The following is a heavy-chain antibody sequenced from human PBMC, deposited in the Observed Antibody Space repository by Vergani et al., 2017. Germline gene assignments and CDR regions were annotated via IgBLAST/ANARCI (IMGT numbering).Heavy chain of an antibody. V-gene: IGHV3-30*02. D-gene: IGHD6-13*01. CDR2: IRYDGSNK. J-gene: IGHJ4*02. CDR3: AKDRAAAGFQLPDY. Sequence: QVQLVESGGGVVQPGGSLRLSCAASGFTFSSYGMHWVRQAPGKGLEWVAFIRYDGSNKYYADSVKGRFTISRDNSKNTLYLQMNSLRAEDTAVYYCAKDRAAAGFQLPDYGGQGTLVTVSS. CDR1: GFTFSSYG.